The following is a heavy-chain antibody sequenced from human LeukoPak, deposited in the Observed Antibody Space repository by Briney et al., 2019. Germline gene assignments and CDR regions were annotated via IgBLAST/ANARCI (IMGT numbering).Heavy chain of an antibody. J-gene: IGHJ5*02. V-gene: IGHV1-18*01. CDR2: ISGYNGNT. CDR3: ARVVTPRYCSATSCYWKGWFDP. CDR1: SYTFTRYG. D-gene: IGHD2-2*01. Sequence: ASVKVSCKASSYTFTRYGISWVRQAPGQGLEWMGWISGYNGNTNYAQKFQGRVTITADESTSTAYMELSSLRSDDTAVYNCARVVTPRYCSATSCYWKGWFDPWGQGTLVTVSS.